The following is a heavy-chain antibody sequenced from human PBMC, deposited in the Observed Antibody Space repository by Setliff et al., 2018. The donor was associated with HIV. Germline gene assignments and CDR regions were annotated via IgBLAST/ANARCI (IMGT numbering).Heavy chain of an antibody. J-gene: IGHJ5*02. D-gene: IGHD3-3*01. CDR3: VRSQGRILGVEPHWFDP. Sequence: GASVKVSCKASGGTFRKYSINWVRQAPGQGLEWMGGIIPMFGATNYAQKFQGRVTITADESTNTAYMELSSLRSEDTAVYYCVRSQGRILGVEPHWFDPWGQGTLVTVSS. V-gene: IGHV1-69*13. CDR2: IIPMFGAT. CDR1: GGTFRKYS.